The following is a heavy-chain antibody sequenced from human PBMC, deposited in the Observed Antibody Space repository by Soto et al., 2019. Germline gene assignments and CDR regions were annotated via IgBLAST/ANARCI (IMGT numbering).Heavy chain of an antibody. V-gene: IGHV4-39*01. CDR1: GGSISDDTYY. J-gene: IGHJ5*02. Sequence: SETLSLTCTVSGGSISDDTYYWGWIRQPPGKGLEWIGSIYYSGTSSYNPSPKSRVTMSVDTSKKQLSLRLSSVTAADTAVYYCVRLHCHSPNCDPRSPWGQGTLGTVSS. D-gene: IGHD1-1*01. CDR3: VRLHCHSPNCDPRSP. CDR2: IYYSGTS.